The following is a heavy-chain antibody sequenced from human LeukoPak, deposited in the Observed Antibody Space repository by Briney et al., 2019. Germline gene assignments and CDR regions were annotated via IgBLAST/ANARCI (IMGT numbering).Heavy chain of an antibody. CDR3: ARDFRARSQSRSIAAAGRSIYYGMDV. CDR2: ISSSSSTI. V-gene: IGHV3-48*04. CDR1: GFTFSSYS. J-gene: IGHJ6*02. D-gene: IGHD6-13*01. Sequence: GGSLRLSCAASGFTFSSYSMNWVRQAPGKGLEWVSYISSSSSTIYYADSMKGRFTISRDNAKNSLYLQMNSLRAEDTAVYYCARDFRARSQSRSIAAAGRSIYYGMDVWGQGTTVTVSS.